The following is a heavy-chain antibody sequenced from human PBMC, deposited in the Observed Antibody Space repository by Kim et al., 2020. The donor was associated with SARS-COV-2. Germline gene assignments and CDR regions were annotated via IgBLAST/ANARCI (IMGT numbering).Heavy chain of an antibody. J-gene: IGHJ5*02. CDR2: IYYSGST. CDR1: GGSTSSYY. CDR3: ARELRAPYDYGDYGWFDP. D-gene: IGHD4-17*01. V-gene: IGHV4-59*01. Sequence: SETLSLTCTVSGGSTSSYYWSWIRQPPGKGLEWIGYIYYSGSTNYNPSLKSRVTISVDTSKNQFSLKLSSVTAADTAVYYCARELRAPYDYGDYGWFDP.